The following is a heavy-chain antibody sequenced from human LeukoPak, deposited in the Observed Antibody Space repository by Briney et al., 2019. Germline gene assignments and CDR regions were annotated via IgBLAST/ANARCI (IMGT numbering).Heavy chain of an antibody. CDR1: GFTFSSYG. Sequence: GGTLRLSCAASGFTFSSYGMSWVRQAPGKGLEWVSAISGSGGSTSYADSVKGRFTISRDNSKNTLYLQMNSLRAEDTAVYYCARGAHRIATTSKIDYWGQGTLVTVSS. J-gene: IGHJ4*02. CDR2: ISGSGGST. D-gene: IGHD6-13*01. V-gene: IGHV3-23*01. CDR3: ARGAHRIATTSKIDY.